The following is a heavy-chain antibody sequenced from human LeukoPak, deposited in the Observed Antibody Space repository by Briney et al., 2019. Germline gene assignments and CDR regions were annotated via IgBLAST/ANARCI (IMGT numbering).Heavy chain of an antibody. D-gene: IGHD3-22*01. Sequence: GGSLRLSCAASGFIFSNYAMHWVRQAAGKGLEWVAYIRYDGSRKYYADSVNGRFTISRDNSKNTLYLQVHSLRGEDAAVYYCATETPDTSGSKLDYWGQGTLVTVSS. J-gene: IGHJ4*02. CDR2: IRYDGSRK. CDR3: ATETPDTSGSKLDY. V-gene: IGHV3-30*02. CDR1: GFIFSNYA.